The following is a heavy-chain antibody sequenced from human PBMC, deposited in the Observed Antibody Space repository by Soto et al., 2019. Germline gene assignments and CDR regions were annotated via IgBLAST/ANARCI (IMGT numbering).Heavy chain of an antibody. CDR1: GASVSDTGSYY. J-gene: IGHJ5*02. V-gene: IGHV4-61*01. CDR3: ARDTYNYGSDWFDP. Sequence: SETLSLTCTVSGASVSDTGSYYWSWVRQSPGKGLEWIGYVSHSGSTNYNPSLESRVTISVVTSKDQFSLKLTSVTAADTAVYYCARDTYNYGSDWFDPWGQGTLVTVSS. CDR2: VSHSGST. D-gene: IGHD3-10*01.